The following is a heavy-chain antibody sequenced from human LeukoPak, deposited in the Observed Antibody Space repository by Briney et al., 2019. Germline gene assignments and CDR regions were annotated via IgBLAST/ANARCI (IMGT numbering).Heavy chain of an antibody. CDR3: ATRGLPGYYYGMDV. J-gene: IGHJ6*02. CDR1: GFTVSRNY. D-gene: IGHD2-21*02. V-gene: IGHV3-66*01. Sequence: GGSLRLSCAASGFTVSRNYMSCARLAPGKGLEWVSIISSAGATHYADSVKRRFTISRDNSKNTLYLQMNSLRAEDTAVYYCATRGLPGYYYGMDVWGQGTTVTVSS. CDR2: ISSAGAT.